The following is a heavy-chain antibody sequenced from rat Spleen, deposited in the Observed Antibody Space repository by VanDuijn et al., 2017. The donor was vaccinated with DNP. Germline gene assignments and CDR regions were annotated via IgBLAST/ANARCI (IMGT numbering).Heavy chain of an antibody. V-gene: IGHV5-22*01. CDR3: ARRYYGSYFDY. CDR1: GFTFSDYY. J-gene: IGHJ2*01. Sequence: EVQLESGGGLVQPGRSLKLSCAASGFTFSDYYMAWVRQAPTKGLEWVASISYDGGSTYYRDSVKGRFTISRDNAKTTLYLQMNSLRSEDMATYYCARRYYGSYFDYWGQGVMVTVSS. D-gene: IGHD1-6*01. CDR2: ISYDGGST.